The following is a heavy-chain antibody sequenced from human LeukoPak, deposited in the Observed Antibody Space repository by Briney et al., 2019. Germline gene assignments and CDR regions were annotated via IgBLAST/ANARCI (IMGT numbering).Heavy chain of an antibody. V-gene: IGHV4-4*07. J-gene: IGHJ6*03. Sequence: PSETLSLTCTVSGGSISSYYWSWIRQPAGKGLEWIGRIYTSGSTNYNPSPKSRVTMSVDTSKNQFSLKLSSVTAADTAVYYCASGPIVVVPAAMNYYYYYMDVWGKGTTVTVSS. CDR1: GGSISSYY. D-gene: IGHD2-2*01. CDR3: ASGPIVVVPAAMNYYYYYMDV. CDR2: IYTSGST.